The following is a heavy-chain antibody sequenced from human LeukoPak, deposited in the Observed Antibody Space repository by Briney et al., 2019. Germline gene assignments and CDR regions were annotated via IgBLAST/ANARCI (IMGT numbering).Heavy chain of an antibody. Sequence: GASVKVSCKASGYTFTSYAMHWVRQAPGQRLEWMGWINVGNGDTKYSQKFQGRVTITRDRSASTAYMELSSLRSEDTAVYYCAKVKVGFGEMAYFDYWGQGTLVTVSS. CDR2: INVGNGDT. D-gene: IGHD3-10*01. J-gene: IGHJ4*02. V-gene: IGHV1-3*01. CDR1: GYTFTSYA. CDR3: AKVKVGFGEMAYFDY.